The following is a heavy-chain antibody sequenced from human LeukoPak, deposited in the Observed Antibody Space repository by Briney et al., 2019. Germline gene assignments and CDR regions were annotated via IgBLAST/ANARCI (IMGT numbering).Heavy chain of an antibody. D-gene: IGHD5-12*01. Sequence: GGSLRLSCAASAFTFSSYAMHWVRQAPGKGLEWVSLISGDGGSTYYADSVKGRFTISRDNSKNSLYLQMNSLRTEDTALYYCAKEKRSGYGYLYFDYWGQGTLVTVSS. J-gene: IGHJ4*02. CDR3: AKEKRSGYGYLYFDY. CDR1: AFTFSSYA. V-gene: IGHV3-43*02. CDR2: ISGDGGST.